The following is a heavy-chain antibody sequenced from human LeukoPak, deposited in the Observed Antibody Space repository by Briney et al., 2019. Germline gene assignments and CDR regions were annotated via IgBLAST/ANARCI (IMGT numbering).Heavy chain of an antibody. J-gene: IGHJ4*02. CDR2: VKGDGRTT. Sequence: AGGSLRLSCAASGLTFSDFWMHWVRQTPGKGQVWVALVKGDGRTTIHADSVKGRFTISRDNAKNTLYLQMNSLRADDSGVYYCATGHSYGYDYWGQGVLVTVSS. D-gene: IGHD5-18*01. CDR3: ATGHSYGYDY. V-gene: IGHV3-74*01. CDR1: GLTFSDFW.